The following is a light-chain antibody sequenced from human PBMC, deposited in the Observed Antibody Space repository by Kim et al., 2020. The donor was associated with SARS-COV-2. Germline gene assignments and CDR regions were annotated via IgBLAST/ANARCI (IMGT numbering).Light chain of an antibody. J-gene: IGLJ2*01. CDR1: SSDVGGYNS. Sequence: GQSVTISCTGTSSDVGGYNSVSWYQQHPGKAPKLMIYAVSKRPSGVPDRFSGSKSGNTASLTVSGLQAEDEADYYCSSYAGSNNLVFGGGTQLTVL. CDR2: AVS. CDR3: SSYAGSNNLV. V-gene: IGLV2-8*01.